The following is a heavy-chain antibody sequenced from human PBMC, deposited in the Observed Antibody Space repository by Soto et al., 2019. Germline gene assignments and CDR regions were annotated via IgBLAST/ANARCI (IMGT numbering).Heavy chain of an antibody. CDR3: AREGQFRAVAGTGFDI. V-gene: IGHV3-21*01. CDR2: ISSSSSYI. CDR1: GFTFSSYS. D-gene: IGHD6-19*01. J-gene: IGHJ3*02. Sequence: GSLRLSCAASGFTFSSYSMNWVRQAPGKGLEWVSSISSSSSYIYYADSVKGRFTISRDNAKNSLYLQMNSLRAEDTAVYYCAREGQFRAVAGTGFDICGQGTMVT.